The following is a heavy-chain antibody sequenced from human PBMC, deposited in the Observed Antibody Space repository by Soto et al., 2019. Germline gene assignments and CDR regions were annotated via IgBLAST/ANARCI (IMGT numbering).Heavy chain of an antibody. CDR2: IIPIFATV. Sequence: QVQLLQSGSEVRKPGSSVKVSCKASGGTHNNYAFTWVRQARGQGLECVGGIIPIFATVVYAQRFEGRVAISADKSTSTAYMELTNLSFDDLAVYYCTIWWEPVRNQYYVLDVWGLGNAITVSS. CDR3: TIWWEPVRNQYYVLDV. V-gene: IGHV1-69*06. J-gene: IGHJ6*01. D-gene: IGHD1-26*01. CDR1: GGTHNNYA.